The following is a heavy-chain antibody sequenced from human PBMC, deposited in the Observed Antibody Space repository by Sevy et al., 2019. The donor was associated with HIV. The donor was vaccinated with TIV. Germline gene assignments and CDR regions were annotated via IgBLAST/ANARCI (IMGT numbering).Heavy chain of an antibody. CDR1: GFSLSYYG. J-gene: IGHJ6*02. V-gene: IGHV3-30*18. Sequence: GGSLRLSCIGSGFSLSYYGIHWVRQFPGKGLDWAALISHDGINEYYADSVKGRFTISRDNSKNTVYLEMNSLRNEDTAIYFCANAYSGSYSHSYLYALDVWGQGTTVTVSS. CDR3: ANAYSGSYSHSYLYALDV. D-gene: IGHD1-26*01. CDR2: ISHDGINE.